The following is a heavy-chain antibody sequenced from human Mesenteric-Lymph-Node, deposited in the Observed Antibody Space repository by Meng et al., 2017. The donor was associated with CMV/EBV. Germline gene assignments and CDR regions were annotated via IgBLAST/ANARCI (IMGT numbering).Heavy chain of an antibody. D-gene: IGHD5-24*01. V-gene: IGHV2-5*01. Sequence: SGPTLVKPTQTLTLTCTFSGFSLTTSGVAVGWIRQPPGKALEWLAHIYWNDNKFFSTSLRSRLTITKDSSKNQVVLTMTNVDPVDTATYYCAHLDGTTYYYYDYWGQGTLVTVSS. J-gene: IGHJ4*02. CDR1: GFSLTTSGVA. CDR2: IYWNDNK. CDR3: AHLDGTTYYYYDY.